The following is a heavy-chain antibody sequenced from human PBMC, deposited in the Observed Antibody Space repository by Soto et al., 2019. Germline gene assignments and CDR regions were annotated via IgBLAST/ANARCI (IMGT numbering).Heavy chain of an antibody. V-gene: IGHV3-23*01. Sequence: GGSLRLSCAASGFTFTNYAMTLVRQAPGKGLEWVSTISGGGSITYYADSLKGRFTISRDNSKNTLYLQINSLRAEDTAVYYCAKTIRGGYSSSWYYFDYWGQGTLVTVSS. CDR3: AKTIRGGYSSSWYYFDY. J-gene: IGHJ4*02. CDR2: ISGGGSIT. D-gene: IGHD6-13*01. CDR1: GFTFTNYA.